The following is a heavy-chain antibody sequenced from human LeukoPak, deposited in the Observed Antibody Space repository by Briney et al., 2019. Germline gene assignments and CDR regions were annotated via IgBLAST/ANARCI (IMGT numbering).Heavy chain of an antibody. D-gene: IGHD3-3*01. CDR1: GGSFSGYY. CDR2: INHSGST. Sequence: SETLSLTCAVYGGSFSGYYWSWIRQPPGKGLEWIGEINHSGSTNYNPSLKSRVTISVDTSKNQFSLKLTSMTAADTAVYYCARHPPRASEGFAFDYWGQGALVTVSS. CDR3: ARHPPRASEGFAFDY. J-gene: IGHJ4*02. V-gene: IGHV4-34*01.